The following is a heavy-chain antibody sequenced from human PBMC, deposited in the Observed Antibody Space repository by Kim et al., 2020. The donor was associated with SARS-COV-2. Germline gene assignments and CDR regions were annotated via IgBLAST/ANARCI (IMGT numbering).Heavy chain of an antibody. Sequence: SETLSLTCTVSGGSISSYYWSWIRQPPGKGLEWIGYIYYSGSTNYNPSLKSRVTISVDTSKNQFSLKLSSVTAADTAVYYCARVIQRRYQWFDPWGQGTLVTVSS. V-gene: IGHV4-59*13. CDR2: IYYSGST. CDR3: ARVIQRRYQWFDP. J-gene: IGHJ5*02. CDR1: GGSISSYY. D-gene: IGHD5-18*01.